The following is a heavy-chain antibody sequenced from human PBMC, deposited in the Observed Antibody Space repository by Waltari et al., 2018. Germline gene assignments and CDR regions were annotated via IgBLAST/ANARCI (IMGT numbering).Heavy chain of an antibody. D-gene: IGHD3-3*01. Sequence: QLQLQESGPGLVKPSETLSLTCTVSGGSISSSSYYWGWIRQPPGKGLEWIGSIYYSGSTYYNPSLKSRVTISVDTSKNQFSLKLSSVTAADTAVYYCARDPPDYDFWSGYSTGDAFDIWGQGTM. V-gene: IGHV4-39*07. CDR2: IYYSGST. CDR1: GGSISSSSYY. CDR3: ARDPPDYDFWSGYSTGDAFDI. J-gene: IGHJ3*02.